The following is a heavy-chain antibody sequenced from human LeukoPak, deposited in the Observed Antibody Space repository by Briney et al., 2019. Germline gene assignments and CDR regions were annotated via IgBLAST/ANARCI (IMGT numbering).Heavy chain of an antibody. CDR3: ARDRFLQRPEPADY. Sequence: PGGSLRLSCAASGFTFSSYEMNWVRQAPGKGLEWVSYISSSGSTIYYADSVKGRFTISRDNAKNSLYLQMNSLRAEDTALYYCARDRFLQRPEPADYWGQGTLVTVSS. J-gene: IGHJ4*02. V-gene: IGHV3-48*03. CDR2: ISSSGSTI. D-gene: IGHD5-18*01. CDR1: GFTFSSYE.